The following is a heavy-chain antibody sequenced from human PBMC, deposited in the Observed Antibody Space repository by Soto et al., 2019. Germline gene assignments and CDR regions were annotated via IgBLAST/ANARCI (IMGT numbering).Heavy chain of an antibody. J-gene: IGHJ3*02. CDR1: GGSVSSGSYY. D-gene: IGHD5-12*01. V-gene: IGHV4-61*01. CDR3: ARKTEDGYKVLRAFDI. Sequence: SETLSLTCTVSGGSVSSGSYYWSWIRQPPGKGLEWIGYIYYSGSTNYNPSLKSRVTISVDTSKNQFSLKLSSVTAADTAVYYCARKTEDGYKVLRAFDIWGQGTMVTVSS. CDR2: IYYSGST.